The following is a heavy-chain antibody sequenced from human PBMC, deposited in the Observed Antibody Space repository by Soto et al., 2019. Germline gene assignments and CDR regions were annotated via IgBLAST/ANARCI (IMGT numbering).Heavy chain of an antibody. CDR2: IYYSGST. Sequence: QVQLQESGPGLVKPSETLSLTCTVSGGSISSYYWSWIRQPPGKGLEWIGYIYYSGSTNYNPSLKSRVTISVDTSKNQFSLKLSSVTAADKAVYYCARGTDFWSGYYDYYYYYYMDVWGKGTTVTVSS. V-gene: IGHV4-59*01. CDR3: ARGTDFWSGYYDYYYYYYMDV. D-gene: IGHD3-3*01. J-gene: IGHJ6*03. CDR1: GGSISSYY.